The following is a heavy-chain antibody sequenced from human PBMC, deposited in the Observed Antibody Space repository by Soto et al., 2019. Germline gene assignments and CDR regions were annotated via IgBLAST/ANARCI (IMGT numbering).Heavy chain of an antibody. CDR1: GFTFSSYA. D-gene: IGHD2-2*02. V-gene: IGHV3-23*01. CDR2: ISGSGGST. Sequence: GGSLRLSCAASGFTFSSYAMSWVRQAPGKGLEWVSAISGSGGSTYYADSVKGRFTISRDSSKNTMYLQMNSLRADDTIVYYCENTVEDIVVVPADIFDDWDQGTLVTLAS. J-gene: IGHJ4*02. CDR3: ENTVEDIVVVPADIFDD.